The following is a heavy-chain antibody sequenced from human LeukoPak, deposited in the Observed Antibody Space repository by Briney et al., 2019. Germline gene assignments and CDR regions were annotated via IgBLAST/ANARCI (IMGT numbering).Heavy chain of an antibody. J-gene: IGHJ3*02. D-gene: IGHD3-22*01. CDR3: ARASVITMIVVGAFDI. V-gene: IGHV4-4*02. Sequence: SGTLYLTCAVSGGSISSNNWWGWVRQPPGKGLEWIGEIYHSGSPNYNPSLKSRVTISVDKSRNHFSLNLSSVTAEDTAVYYCARASVITMIVVGAFDIWGQGTMVTVSS. CDR1: GGSISSNNW. CDR2: IYHSGSP.